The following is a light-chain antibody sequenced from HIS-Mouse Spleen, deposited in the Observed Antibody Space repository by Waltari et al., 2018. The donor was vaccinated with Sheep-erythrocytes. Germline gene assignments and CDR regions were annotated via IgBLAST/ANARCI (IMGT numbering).Light chain of an antibody. Sequence: SYELTQPPSVSVSPGQTARITCSGDALPKKYAYWYQQKSGQAPVLVIYEDSKRPSGIPERLPGYSSGTMATLTISGAQVEDEADYYCYSTDSSGNHRVFGGGTKLTVL. J-gene: IGLJ2*01. CDR2: EDS. CDR1: ALPKKY. V-gene: IGLV3-10*01. CDR3: YSTDSSGNHRV.